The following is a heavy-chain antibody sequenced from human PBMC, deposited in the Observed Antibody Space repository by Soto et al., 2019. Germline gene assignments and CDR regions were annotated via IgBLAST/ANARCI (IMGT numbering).Heavy chain of an antibody. V-gene: IGHV3-23*01. J-gene: IGHJ4*02. D-gene: IGHD3-3*01. Sequence: EVQLLESGAGLAEHVGSLRLSCAASGITFSSYAMSWVRQAPGKGLEWDSAISGSGGSTYYADSVKGRFTTTRDKSTNTLYLLMSTQRAKYTAVCYCANGDGVEEFGTYVDYWGQGTLVTVAS. CDR3: ANGDGVEEFGTYVDY. CDR1: GITFSSYA. CDR2: ISGSGGST.